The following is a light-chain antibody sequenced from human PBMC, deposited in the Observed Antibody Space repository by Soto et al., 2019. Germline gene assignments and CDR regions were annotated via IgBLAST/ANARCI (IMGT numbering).Light chain of an antibody. J-gene: IGKJ4*01. V-gene: IGKV3-20*01. CDR1: QTVSSSY. CDR3: QQYGSSLGVT. CDR2: GAS. Sequence: EIVLTQSPGTLSLSPWERATLSCSAIQTVSSSYLAWYQQKPGQATRLLIYGASSRATGIRDRFSGSGSGTDFTLTISRLEPEDFAVYYCQQYGSSLGVTFGGGTKVDIK.